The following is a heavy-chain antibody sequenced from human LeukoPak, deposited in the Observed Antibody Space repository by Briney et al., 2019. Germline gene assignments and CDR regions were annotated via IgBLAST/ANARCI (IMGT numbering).Heavy chain of an antibody. D-gene: IGHD4-17*01. CDR3: ARGDYRLYYYYMDV. CDR2: ISPSGGST. Sequence: GASVKVSCKAFGYTFTRYYMHWVRQAPGQGPEWMGVISPSGGSTTYAQKFQGRVTLTRDTSISTAYMELSRLTSDDTAVYYCARGDYRLYYYYMDVWGRGTTVTISS. CDR1: GYTFTRYY. J-gene: IGHJ6*03. V-gene: IGHV1-46*01.